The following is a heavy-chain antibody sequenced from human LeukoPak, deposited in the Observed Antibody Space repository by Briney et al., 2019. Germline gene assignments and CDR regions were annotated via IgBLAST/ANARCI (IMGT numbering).Heavy chain of an antibody. CDR3: ARLKTGITIFDYFDY. CDR2: IIPIFGTA. V-gene: IGHV1-69*01. CDR1: GGTFSSYA. D-gene: IGHD3-9*01. Sequence: SVKVSFKASGGTFSSYAISWVRQAPGQGLEWMGGIIPIFGTANYAQKFQGRVTITADESTSTAYMELSSLRSEDTAVYYCARLKTGITIFDYFDYWGQGTLVTVSS. J-gene: IGHJ4*02.